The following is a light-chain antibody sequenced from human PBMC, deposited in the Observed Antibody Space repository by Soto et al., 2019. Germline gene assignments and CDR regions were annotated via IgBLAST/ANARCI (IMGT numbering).Light chain of an antibody. Sequence: EIVMTQSPATLSVSPGERATLSCRASQSVSSNLAWYQQKPGQAPRLLIYGASTRATGIPARFSGSGSGTEFTPTISSLQSEDFAVYYCQQYNNRPPSTFGPGTKVDIK. CDR2: GAS. CDR3: QQYNNRPPST. CDR1: QSVSSN. J-gene: IGKJ3*01. V-gene: IGKV3-15*01.